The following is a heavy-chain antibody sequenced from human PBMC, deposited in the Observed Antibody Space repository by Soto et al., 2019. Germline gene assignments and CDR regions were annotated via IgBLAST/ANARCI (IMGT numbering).Heavy chain of an antibody. D-gene: IGHD3-10*01. CDR1: EFTFSSYA. J-gene: IGHJ4*02. V-gene: IGHV3-23*01. CDR2: ISGSGAVT. CDR3: ARVSFGSVKYYFDY. Sequence: EVQLLESGGNLVQSGGSLRLSCVASEFTFSSYAMSWVRQAPGKGLEWVSCISGSGAVTYYADSVKGRFTISRDNSKSMLYLRMSSLGADDTAVYYCARVSFGSVKYYFDYWGQGTLVTVSS.